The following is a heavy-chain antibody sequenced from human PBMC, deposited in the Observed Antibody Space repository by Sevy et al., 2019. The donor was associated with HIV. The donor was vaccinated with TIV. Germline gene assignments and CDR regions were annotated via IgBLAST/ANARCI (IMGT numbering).Heavy chain of an antibody. D-gene: IGHD3-22*01. CDR1: GFIFSNYA. J-gene: IGHJ4*02. V-gene: IGHV3-30*04. CDR2: ISYDGSNK. CDR3: ARDPTFSSDTRGYYPFDS. Sequence: GGSLRLSCAASGFIFSNYAIHWVRRAPGTGLEWVAVISYDGSNKHYAASVKGRFTISRDNSRNTLFLQMNSLRLDDTAVYYCARDPTFSSDTRGYYPFDSWGQRTLVTVSS.